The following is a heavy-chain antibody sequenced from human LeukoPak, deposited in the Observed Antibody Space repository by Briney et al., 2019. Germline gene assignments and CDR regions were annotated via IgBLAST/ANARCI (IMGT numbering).Heavy chain of an antibody. CDR3: ARVLHCGGDCYLGGDY. J-gene: IGHJ4*02. Sequence: SGGSLRLSCAASGFTFSSYSMNWVRQAPGKGLEWVSSISSSSSYIYYADSVKGRFTISRDNAKNSLYLQMNSLRAEDTAVYYCARVLHCGGDCYLGGDYWGQGTLVTVSS. V-gene: IGHV3-21*01. CDR2: ISSSSSYI. D-gene: IGHD2-21*02. CDR1: GFTFSSYS.